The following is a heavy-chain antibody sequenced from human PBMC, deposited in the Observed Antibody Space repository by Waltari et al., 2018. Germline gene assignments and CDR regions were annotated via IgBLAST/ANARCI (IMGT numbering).Heavy chain of an antibody. Sequence: QVQLVESGGGVVQPGRSLRLSCAASGFTFSNYGMHWVRQAPGKGLQWVAFISYHGSNEYYADSVKGRFTISRDNSKNTVYLQMNSLRAEDTAVYYCAKDWTAVVFTTIVVEDPFDIWGQGTMVTVS. CDR1: GFTFSNYG. V-gene: IGHV3-30*18. CDR3: AKDWTAVVFTTIVVEDPFDI. D-gene: IGHD3-22*01. CDR2: ISYHGSNE. J-gene: IGHJ3*02.